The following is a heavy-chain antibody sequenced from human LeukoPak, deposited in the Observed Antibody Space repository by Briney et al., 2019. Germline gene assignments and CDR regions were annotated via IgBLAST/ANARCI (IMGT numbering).Heavy chain of an antibody. J-gene: IGHJ5*02. D-gene: IGHD4-11*01. Sequence: SETLSLTCSVSGGSISSTSYYWGWIRQPPGKGLECIGSIYYTGNTYYNPSLKSRVSISVDTSKKQFSLKLNSVTAADTAVYYCSTSTGTTYNRFDPWGHGTLVTVSS. CDR2: IYYTGNT. CDR1: GGSISSTSYY. V-gene: IGHV4-39*07. CDR3: STSTGTTYNRFDP.